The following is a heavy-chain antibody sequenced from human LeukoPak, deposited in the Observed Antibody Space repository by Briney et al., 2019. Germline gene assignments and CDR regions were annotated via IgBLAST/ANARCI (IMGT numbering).Heavy chain of an antibody. CDR1: GYTFTSYY. CDR2: INPSGGST. CDR3: ASESNYYDSSVY. J-gene: IGHJ4*02. V-gene: IGHV1-46*01. D-gene: IGHD3-22*01. Sequence: APVKVSCKASGYTFTSYYMHWVRQAPGQGLEWMGIINPSGGSTSYAQKFQGRVTMTRDTSTSTVYMELSSLRSEDTAVYYCASESNYYDSSVYWGQGTLVTVSS.